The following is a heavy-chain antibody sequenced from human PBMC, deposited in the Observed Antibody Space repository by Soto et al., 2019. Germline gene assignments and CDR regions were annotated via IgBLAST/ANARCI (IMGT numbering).Heavy chain of an antibody. CDR3: ATRIQLWSPLEY. CDR2: ISSSSSSTI. J-gene: IGHJ4*02. CDR1: GFTFSSYS. D-gene: IGHD5-18*01. Sequence: GGSLRLSCAASGFTFSSYSMNWVRQAPGKGLEWVSYISSSSSSTIYYADSVKGRFTISRDNAKNSLYLQMNSLRDEDTAVYYCATRIQLWSPLEYWGQGTLVTVSS. V-gene: IGHV3-48*02.